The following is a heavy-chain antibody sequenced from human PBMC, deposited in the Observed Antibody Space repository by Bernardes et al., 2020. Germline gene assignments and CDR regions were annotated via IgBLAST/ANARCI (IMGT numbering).Heavy chain of an antibody. Sequence: SETLSLTCTVSGGSISSGGYYWSWIRQHPGKGLEWIGYIHSSGTTYYNSSLKSRFTMSVDTSKNQVSLKVTSVTAADTAVYSCARSPVSGAAIDSWGQGTLVIVSS. J-gene: IGHJ4*02. CDR2: IHSSGTT. D-gene: IGHD6-19*01. V-gene: IGHV4-31*03. CDR3: ARSPVSGAAIDS. CDR1: GGSISSGGYY.